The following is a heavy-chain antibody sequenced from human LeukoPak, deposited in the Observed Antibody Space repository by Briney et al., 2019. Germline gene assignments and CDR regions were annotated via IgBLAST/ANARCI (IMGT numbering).Heavy chain of an antibody. CDR2: ISGSGGST. V-gene: IGHV3-23*01. CDR1: GFTFSTYA. CDR3: AGGGLDYYDSSEDYFDY. D-gene: IGHD3-22*01. J-gene: IGHJ4*02. Sequence: GGSLRLSCAASGFTFSTYAVSWVRQAPGKGLEWVSAISGSGGSTYYADSVKGRFTISRDNSKNTLYLQMNSLRAEDTAVYYCAGGGLDYYDSSEDYFDYWGQGTLVTVSS.